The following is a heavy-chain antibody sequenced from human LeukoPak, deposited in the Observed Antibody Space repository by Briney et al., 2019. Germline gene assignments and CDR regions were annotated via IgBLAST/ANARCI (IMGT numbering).Heavy chain of an antibody. V-gene: IGHV5-51*01. D-gene: IGHD3-10*01. Sequence: GESLKISCKGSGYSFTSYWIGWVRQMPGKGLEWMGIIYPGDSDTRYSPSFQGQVTISADKSISTAYLQWSSLKASDTAMYYCASPRGSGSYYLALVYWGQRTLVTVSS. J-gene: IGHJ4*02. CDR3: ASPRGSGSYYLALVY. CDR2: IYPGDSDT. CDR1: GYSFTSYW.